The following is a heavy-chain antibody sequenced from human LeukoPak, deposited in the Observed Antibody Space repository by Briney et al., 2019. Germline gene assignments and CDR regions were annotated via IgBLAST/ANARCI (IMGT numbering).Heavy chain of an antibody. CDR2: INTNGANT. Sequence: GGSLRLSCSASGFTFKSYAMHWVRQAPGKGLEYVSSINTNGANTYYADSVKGRFTISRDNSKNTLYLQMNSLRAEDTAVYYCAKDQQQLVPYYYGMDVWGQGTTVTVSS. D-gene: IGHD6-13*01. CDR3: AKDQQQLVPYYYGMDV. J-gene: IGHJ6*02. CDR1: GFTFKSYA. V-gene: IGHV3-64*04.